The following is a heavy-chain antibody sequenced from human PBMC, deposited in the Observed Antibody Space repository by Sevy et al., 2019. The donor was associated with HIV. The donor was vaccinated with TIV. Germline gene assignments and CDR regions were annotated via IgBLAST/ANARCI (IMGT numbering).Heavy chain of an antibody. V-gene: IGHV3-23*01. J-gene: IGHJ4*01. Sequence: GGSLRHSCVASGFTLSNYAMSWVRQAPGKGLEWVSILSASGGSTYYAESVKGRVTISRDNSKNTLDLEMNSLRGEDTAVYYCAKGSRKYYYDSSGYYGDWGQGTLVTVSS. CDR3: AKGSRKYYYDSSGYYGD. D-gene: IGHD3-22*01. CDR2: LSASGGST. CDR1: GFTLSNYA.